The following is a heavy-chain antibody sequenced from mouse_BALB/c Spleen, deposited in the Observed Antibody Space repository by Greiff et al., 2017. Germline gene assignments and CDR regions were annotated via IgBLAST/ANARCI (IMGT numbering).Heavy chain of an antibody. Sequence: VMLVESGPGLVAPSQSLSITCTVSGFSLTSYGVHWVRQPPGKGLEWLGVIWAGGSTNYNSALMSRLSISKDNSKSQVFLKMNSLQTDDTAMYYCARERRITTPFAYWGQGTLVTVSA. CDR2: IWAGGST. V-gene: IGHV2-9*02. D-gene: IGHD2-4*01. J-gene: IGHJ3*01. CDR1: GFSLTSYG. CDR3: ARERRITTPFAY.